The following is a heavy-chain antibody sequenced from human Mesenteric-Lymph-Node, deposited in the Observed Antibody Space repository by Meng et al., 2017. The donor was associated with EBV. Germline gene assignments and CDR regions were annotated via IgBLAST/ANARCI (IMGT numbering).Heavy chain of an antibody. CDR3: ARGLGGSGKYHFDF. Sequence: QGHLQESGPGLRKPSGTLALPCAVSGGSIYESHWWSWVRQPPGKGLEWIGETYHSGSSNYSPSLKSRVSMSVDNSKNQFSLTLHSVTAADTAVYYCARGLGGSGKYHFDFWGPGILVTVSS. D-gene: IGHD3-10*01. J-gene: IGHJ4*02. CDR1: GGSIYESHW. V-gene: IGHV4-4*02. CDR2: TYHSGSS.